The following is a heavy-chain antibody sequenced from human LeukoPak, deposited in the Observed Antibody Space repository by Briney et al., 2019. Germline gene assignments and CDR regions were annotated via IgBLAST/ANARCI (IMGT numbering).Heavy chain of an antibody. J-gene: IGHJ5*02. CDR1: GGSITSNNW. Sequence: SETLSLTCAVSGGSITSNNWWSWVRQPPGKGLDWIGEIYHGGTTNYNPSLKSRVTISLERSKNQFSLKLTSVTAADTAAYYCARGFHTDHTNYFDPWGQGTLVTVSP. D-gene: IGHD1-1*01. V-gene: IGHV4-4*02. CDR2: IYHGGTT. CDR3: ARGFHTDHTNYFDP.